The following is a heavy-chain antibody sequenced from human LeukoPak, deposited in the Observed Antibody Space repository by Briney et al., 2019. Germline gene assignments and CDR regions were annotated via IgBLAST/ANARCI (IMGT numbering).Heavy chain of an antibody. CDR2: ISDGSRDT. D-gene: IGHD5-12*01. J-gene: IGHJ4*02. Sequence: GGSLRLSCATSGFTFSSFTMNWVRQAPGKGLEWVSTISDGSRDTHYAGSVKGRFTISRDDSQNIVYLQMNSLRAEDTALYYCTTRLRNHFDYWGQGTQVTVSS. CDR1: GFTFSSFT. V-gene: IGHV3-23*01. CDR3: TTRLRNHFDY.